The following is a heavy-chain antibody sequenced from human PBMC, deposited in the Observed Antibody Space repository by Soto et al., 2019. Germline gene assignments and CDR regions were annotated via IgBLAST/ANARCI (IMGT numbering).Heavy chain of an antibody. CDR2: INSDGSST. V-gene: IGHV3-74*01. Sequence: EVQLVESGGGLVQPGGSLRLSCAASGFTFSSYWMHWVRQAPGKGLVWVSRINSDGSSTSYADSVKGRFTISRDNAKNTLYLQMNSLRAEDTAVYYCARDYYGSGSYGIYYYGMDVWGQGTSVTVSS. CDR1: GFTFSSYW. J-gene: IGHJ6*02. CDR3: ARDYYGSGSYGIYYYGMDV. D-gene: IGHD3-10*01.